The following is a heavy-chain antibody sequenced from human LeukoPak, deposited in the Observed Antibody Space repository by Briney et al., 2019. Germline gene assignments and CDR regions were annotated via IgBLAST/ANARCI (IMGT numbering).Heavy chain of an antibody. D-gene: IGHD3-10*02. CDR2: ISNDESKK. J-gene: IGHJ4*02. CDR3: AKVFAGGIDY. CDR1: GFTFRAFG. Sequence: GGSLRLSCAASGFTFRAFGMHWLRQAPGKGLEWVAVISNDESKKYYADSVKGRFTISRDNSKNSLYLRMSSLRTEDTAVYYCAKVFAGGIDYWGQGTLVTVPS. V-gene: IGHV3-30*18.